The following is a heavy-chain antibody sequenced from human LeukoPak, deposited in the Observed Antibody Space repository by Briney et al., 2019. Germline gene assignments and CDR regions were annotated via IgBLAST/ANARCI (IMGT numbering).Heavy chain of an antibody. V-gene: IGHV3-48*03. CDR2: ISNGGGTI. CDR1: GFTFTNYD. CDR3: ARDSYMFGSDY. J-gene: IGHJ4*02. Sequence: QSGGSLRLSCVTSGFTFTNYDFNWVRQAPGKGLEWVSYISNGGGTIYYADSVKGRFTISRDNAKNSVFLQMNTLRAEDTAVYYCARDSYMFGSDYWGQGTLVTVSS. D-gene: IGHD3-10*02.